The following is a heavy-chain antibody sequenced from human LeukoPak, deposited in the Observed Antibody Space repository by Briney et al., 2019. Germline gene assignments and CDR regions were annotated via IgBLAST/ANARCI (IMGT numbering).Heavy chain of an antibody. CDR2: IYPGDSDT. D-gene: IGHD2-15*01. Sequence: PGESLKISCKGSGYSFTSYWIGWVRQMPGKGLEWMGIIYPGDSDTRYSPSFQGQVTISADKSISTAYLQWSSLKASDTAMYYCARRSRLNCSGGSCQDYWYFDLWGRGTLVTVSS. CDR1: GYSFTSYW. J-gene: IGHJ2*01. V-gene: IGHV5-51*01. CDR3: ARRSRLNCSGGSCQDYWYFDL.